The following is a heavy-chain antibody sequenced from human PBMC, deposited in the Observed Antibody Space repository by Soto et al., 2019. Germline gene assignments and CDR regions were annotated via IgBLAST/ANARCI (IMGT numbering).Heavy chain of an antibody. V-gene: IGHV3-72*01. J-gene: IGHJ4*02. CDR2: TRKRSDFFTT. CDR1: GFTLSDHH. CDR3: VGEMFYCFED. Sequence: EVQLVESGGGLVQPGGSLRLSCAASGFTLSDHHINWVRQAPGKGLEWLGRTRKRSDFFTTEYAASVEGRFTISRDDSKSLVFLEMNSLKTDDTAIYYFVGEMFYCFEDWGQGNLVTVSS. D-gene: IGHD3-16*01.